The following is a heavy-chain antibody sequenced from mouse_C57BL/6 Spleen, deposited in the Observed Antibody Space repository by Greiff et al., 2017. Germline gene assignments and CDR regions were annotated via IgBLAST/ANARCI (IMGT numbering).Heavy chain of an antibody. J-gene: IGHJ2*01. V-gene: IGHV6-3*01. CDR3: TGPYYGNFDY. D-gene: IGHD2-10*01. CDR2: IRLKSDNYAT. Sequence: EVQRVESGGGLVQPGGSMKLSCVASGFTFSNYWLNWVRQSPEKGLEWVAQIRLKSDNYATHYAESVKGRFTISRDDSKSSVYLQMNNLRAEDTGMYYCTGPYYGNFDYWGQGTTRTGSS. CDR1: GFTFSNYW.